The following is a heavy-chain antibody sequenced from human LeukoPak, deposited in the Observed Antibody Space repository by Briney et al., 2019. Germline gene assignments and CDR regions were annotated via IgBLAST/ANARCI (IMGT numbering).Heavy chain of an antibody. Sequence: GASVKVSCKASGGTFSSYAISWVRQAPGQGLEWMGGIIPIFGTANYAQKFQGRVTITAEKARSTAYMELSSLRSEDTAVYYCAREDSSSSNWFDPWGQGTLVTVSS. V-gene: IGHV1-69*06. CDR1: GGTFSSYA. CDR3: AREDSSSSNWFDP. CDR2: IIPIFGTA. J-gene: IGHJ5*02. D-gene: IGHD6-13*01.